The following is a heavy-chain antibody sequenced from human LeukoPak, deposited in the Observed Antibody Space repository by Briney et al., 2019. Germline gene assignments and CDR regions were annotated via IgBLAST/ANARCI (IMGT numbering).Heavy chain of an antibody. CDR3: ARDQVGPGSYSESFDY. D-gene: IGHD3-10*01. CDR1: GFTLSSYG. V-gene: IGHV3-33*01. CDR2: IWNDGSNK. J-gene: IGHJ4*02. Sequence: PGRSRRLSCAASGFTLSSYGMHWVRKPPGKGREWVAVIWNDGSNKYYADSVKGRFTISRDNSKNTLYLQMNSLRAEDTAVYYCARDQVGPGSYSESFDYWGQGTLVTVSS.